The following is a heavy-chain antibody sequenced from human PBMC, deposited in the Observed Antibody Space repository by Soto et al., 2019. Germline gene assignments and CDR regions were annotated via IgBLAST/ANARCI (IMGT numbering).Heavy chain of an antibody. CDR1: GFSVSSDY. CDR2: IYSGGDT. D-gene: IGHD1-1*01. J-gene: IGHJ4*02. CDR3: MRDVSYNCGDF. Sequence: PGGSLRLSCAASGFSVSSDYMSWVRQAPGKGLEWVSLIYSGGDTYYADSVKGRFTISRDISRNTLYLEMNNLRAEDAARYYCMRDVSYNCGDFWGQGVLVTVSS. V-gene: IGHV3-53*01.